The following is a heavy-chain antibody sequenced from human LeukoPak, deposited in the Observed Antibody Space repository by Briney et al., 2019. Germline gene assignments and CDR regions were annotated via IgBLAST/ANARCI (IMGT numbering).Heavy chain of an antibody. D-gene: IGHD6-6*01. CDR1: GGSISSRNW. CDR3: ARGEYSNSRSFDY. V-gene: IGHV4-4*02. J-gene: IGHJ4*02. Sequence: SETLSLTCAVSGGSISSRNWWSWARQPPGKGLEWIGEIDHSGRTNYNPSLKSRVTISVDKSKNQFSLKLTSVTAADTAVYYCARGEYSNSRSFDYWGRGTLVTVSS. CDR2: IDHSGRT.